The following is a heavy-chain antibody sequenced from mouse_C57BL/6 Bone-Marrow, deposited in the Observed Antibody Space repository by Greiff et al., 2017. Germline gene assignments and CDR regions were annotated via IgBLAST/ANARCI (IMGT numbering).Heavy chain of an antibody. V-gene: IGHV14-2*01. CDR2: IDPEDGET. Sequence: VQLQQSGAELVKPGASVKLSCTASGFNIKDYYMHWVKQRTEQGLEWIGRIDPEDGETKYAPQFPGKATITADTSSNTAYLQLSSLTSEDTAVYYCARIYYDLVSPYYFDYWGQGTTLTVSS. CDR3: ARIYYDLVSPYYFDY. CDR1: GFNIKDYY. D-gene: IGHD2-4*01. J-gene: IGHJ2*01.